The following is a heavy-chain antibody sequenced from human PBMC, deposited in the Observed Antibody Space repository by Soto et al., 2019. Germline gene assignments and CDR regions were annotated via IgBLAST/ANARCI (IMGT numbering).Heavy chain of an antibody. D-gene: IGHD5-12*01. Sequence: KYPGASVKVSCKASGYTFTSYYMHWVRQAPGQGLEWMGGIIPIFGTANYAQKFQGRVTITADESTSTAYMELSSLRSEDTAVYYCARSSPYSGYDLLFDYWGQGTLVTVSS. CDR3: ARSSPYSGYDLLFDY. V-gene: IGHV1-69*13. CDR2: IIPIFGTA. CDR1: GYTFTSYY. J-gene: IGHJ4*02.